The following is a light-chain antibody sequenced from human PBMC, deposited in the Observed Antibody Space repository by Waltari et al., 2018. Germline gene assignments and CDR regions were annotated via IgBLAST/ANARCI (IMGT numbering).Light chain of an antibody. Sequence: EIVLTQSPGTLSLSPGERATLSCRASQSVSSSYLAWYQQKPGQAPRLLIYGASSRAAGIPDRLRGSGSGTDFTLTISRLEPEDFAVYYCQQYGTSPPLTFGGGTKVEIK. CDR3: QQYGTSPPLT. CDR1: QSVSSSY. V-gene: IGKV3-20*01. CDR2: GAS. J-gene: IGKJ4*01.